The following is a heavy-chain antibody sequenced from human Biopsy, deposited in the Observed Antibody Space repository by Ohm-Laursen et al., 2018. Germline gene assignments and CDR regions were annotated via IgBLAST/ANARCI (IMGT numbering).Heavy chain of an antibody. CDR1: GGSINSYY. CDR3: ASVVLGPTNDAFDL. CDR2: LFTSGTT. D-gene: IGHD3-22*01. V-gene: IGHV4-4*07. Sequence: PPGTLSLTCTVSGGSINSYYWSWMRQPAGKGLEWIGRLFTSGTTNYSPSLNNRVTMSVDTSKNQFSLRLTSVTAADTAMYYCASVVLGPTNDAFDLWGQGTMVVVSS. J-gene: IGHJ3*01.